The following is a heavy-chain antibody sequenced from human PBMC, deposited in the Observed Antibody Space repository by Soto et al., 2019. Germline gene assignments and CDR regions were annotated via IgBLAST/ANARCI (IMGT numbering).Heavy chain of an antibody. CDR1: AXSFSTSC. D-gene: IGHD1-1*01. Sequence: GSLKISCAASAXSFSTSCMHWVRQAPGEGLVLVSRINPDGRTINYADSVKCRFTIYRDNAKNTMYLQMNILRVEDTAVYFCATAGNYRFDNWGLGYMVTGSS. J-gene: IGHJ4*02. V-gene: IGHV3-74*01. CDR3: ATAGNYRFDN. CDR2: INPDGRTI.